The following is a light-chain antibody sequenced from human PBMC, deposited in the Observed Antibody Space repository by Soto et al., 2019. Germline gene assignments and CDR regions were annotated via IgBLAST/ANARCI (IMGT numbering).Light chain of an antibody. CDR2: EVS. CDR3: SSYKTGSFYV. V-gene: IGLV2-14*01. J-gene: IGLJ1*01. Sequence: QSVLTQPASVSGSPGQSITISCAGTSSDVAGYNYVAWYQQHPGKAPKLIIFEVSNRPSGVSTRFSGSKSGNTASLTISGLQAEDEADYYCSSYKTGSFYVFGTGTKVTV. CDR1: SSDVAGYNY.